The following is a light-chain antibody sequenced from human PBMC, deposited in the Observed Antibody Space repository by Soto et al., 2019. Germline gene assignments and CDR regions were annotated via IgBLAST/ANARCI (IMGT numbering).Light chain of an antibody. J-gene: IGLJ1*01. V-gene: IGLV1-40*01. Sequence: QAVVTQPPSVSGAPGQRVTISCTGSSSNIGAGYDVHWYQQLPGTAPKLLIYGNNNRPSGVPDRFSDSKSGTSASLAITGLQAEDEADYYCQSYDNSLSGYVFGTGTKLTVL. CDR3: QSYDNSLSGYV. CDR1: SSNIGAGYD. CDR2: GNN.